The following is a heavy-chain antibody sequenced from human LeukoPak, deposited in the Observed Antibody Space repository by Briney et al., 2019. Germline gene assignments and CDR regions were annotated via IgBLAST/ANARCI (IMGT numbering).Heavy chain of an antibody. CDR1: GFTFSNYV. CDR3: AKGYLGLYYFDY. D-gene: IGHD3/OR15-3a*01. CDR2: ISGSGGST. Sequence: GGSLRLSCAASGFTFSNYVMSWVRQAPGKGLEWVSTISGSGGSTYYADSVKGRFTISRDNSKNTPYLQMNSLRAEDTAVYYCAKGYLGLYYFDYWGQGTLVTVSS. J-gene: IGHJ4*02. V-gene: IGHV3-23*01.